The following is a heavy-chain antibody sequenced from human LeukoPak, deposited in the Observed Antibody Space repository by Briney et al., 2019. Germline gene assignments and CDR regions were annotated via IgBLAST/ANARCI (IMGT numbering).Heavy chain of an antibody. CDR3: ATSRKPYYYGGSGYYYDY. Sequence: SGTLSLTCTVSGGSIISSTYYWGWIRQPPERGLEWIGTVYYSGNTYYNPSLKSRVTISVDTSKNQFSLQVHSVTAADAAVYYCATSRKPYYYGGSGYYYDYWGQGTLVTVSS. V-gene: IGHV4-39*01. CDR2: VYYSGNT. D-gene: IGHD3-22*01. J-gene: IGHJ4*02. CDR1: GGSIISSTYY.